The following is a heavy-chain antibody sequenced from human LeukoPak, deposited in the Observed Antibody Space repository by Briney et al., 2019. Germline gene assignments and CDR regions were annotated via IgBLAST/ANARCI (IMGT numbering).Heavy chain of an antibody. J-gene: IGHJ4*02. Sequence: GGSLRLSCAASGFTFSSYGMHWVRQAPGKGQERVAVISYDGSNKYYADSVKGRFTISRDNSKNTLYLQMNSLRAEDTAVYYCAKVKAAAGTKHSGYFDYWGQGTLVTVSS. CDR1: GFTFSSYG. V-gene: IGHV3-30*18. CDR3: AKVKAAAGTKHSGYFDY. D-gene: IGHD6-13*01. CDR2: ISYDGSNK.